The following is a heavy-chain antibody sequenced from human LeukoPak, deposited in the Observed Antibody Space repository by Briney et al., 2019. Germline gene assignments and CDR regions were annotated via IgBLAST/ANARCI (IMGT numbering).Heavy chain of an antibody. CDR3: TTDRSGWYDY. CDR1: GFTFSNAW. D-gene: IGHD6-19*01. Sequence: GGSLRLSYAASGFTFSNAWMSWVRQAPGKGLEWAGRIKSKTDGGTTDYAAPVKGRFTISRDDSKNTLYLQMNSLKTEDTAVYYCTTDRSGWYDYWGQGTLVTVSS. V-gene: IGHV3-15*01. CDR2: IKSKTDGGTT. J-gene: IGHJ4*02.